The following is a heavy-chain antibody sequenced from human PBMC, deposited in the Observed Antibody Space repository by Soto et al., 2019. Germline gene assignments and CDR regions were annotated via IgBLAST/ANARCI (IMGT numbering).Heavy chain of an antibody. CDR3: AREGTPYYYDSSRYSFFDY. Sequence: AVKVSCKASGGTFSSYAISWVRQAPGQGLEWMGGIIPIFGTANYAQKFQGRVTITADESTSTAYMELSSLRSEDTAVYYCAREGTPYYYDSSRYSFFDYWGQGTLVTVSS. CDR2: IIPIFGTA. J-gene: IGHJ4*02. D-gene: IGHD3-22*01. V-gene: IGHV1-69*13. CDR1: GGTFSSYA.